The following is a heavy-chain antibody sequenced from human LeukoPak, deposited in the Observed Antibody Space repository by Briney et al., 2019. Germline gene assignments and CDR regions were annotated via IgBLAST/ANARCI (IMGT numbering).Heavy chain of an antibody. Sequence: GGSLRLSSAASGFTLSQHWMSWVRQAQGGGLEWVANIKHDGSEKQDGSEINDVDSVKGRFTISRANAKKSLYLQMNSLRAGDTAVYYCVRSGRGVDSFYFYIYVWGKRTTVTVSS. J-gene: IGHJ6*03. CDR2: IKHDGSEKQDGSEI. CDR1: GFTLSQHW. CDR3: VRSGRGVDSFYFYIYV. D-gene: IGHD3-10*01. V-gene: IGHV3-7*01.